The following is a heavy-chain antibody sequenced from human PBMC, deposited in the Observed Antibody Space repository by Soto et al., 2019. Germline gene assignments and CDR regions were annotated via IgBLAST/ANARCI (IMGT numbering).Heavy chain of an antibody. V-gene: IGHV3-66*01. Sequence: EVQLVESGGGLVQPGGSLRLSCAASGFTVSSKYMSGVRQAPGRGLEWVSLINSGGSTSHADSVKGRFTLSRDTSKITQYLQMNSLRDEDTAVYYCARDVLNCSGCRCFGVPMDVWGKGPTVTVST. CDR3: ARDVLNCSGCRCFGVPMDV. J-gene: IGHJ6*04. D-gene: IGHD2-15*01. CDR1: GFTVSSKY. CDR2: INSGGST.